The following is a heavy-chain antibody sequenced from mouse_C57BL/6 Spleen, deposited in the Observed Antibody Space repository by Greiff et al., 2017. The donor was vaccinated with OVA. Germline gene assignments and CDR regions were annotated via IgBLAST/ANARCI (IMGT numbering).Heavy chain of an antibody. CDR2: IDPSDSYT. CDR1: GYTFTSYW. D-gene: IGHD1-2*01. J-gene: IGHJ4*01. V-gene: IGHV1-59*01. CDR3: ARGGYGYYCAMDD. Sequence: QVQLQQPGAELVRPGTSVKLSCKASGYTFTSYWMHWVKQRPGQGLEWIGVIDPSDSYTNYNQKFKGKATLTVDTSSSTAYMQLSSLTSEDSAVYYCARGGYGYYCAMDDWGKGTSVTVSS.